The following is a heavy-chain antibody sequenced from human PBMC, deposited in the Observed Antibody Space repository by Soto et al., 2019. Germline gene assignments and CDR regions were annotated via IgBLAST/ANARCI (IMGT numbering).Heavy chain of an antibody. V-gene: IGHV1-69*02. CDR3: ARHEGGLKNWFDP. D-gene: IGHD3-16*01. Sequence: SVKVSCKASGGTFSSYTISWVRQAPGQGLEWMGRIIPILGIANYAQKFQGRVTITADKSTSTAYLQWSSLKASDTAMYYCARHEGGLKNWFDPWGQGTLVTVSS. J-gene: IGHJ5*02. CDR2: IIPILGIA. CDR1: GGTFSSYT.